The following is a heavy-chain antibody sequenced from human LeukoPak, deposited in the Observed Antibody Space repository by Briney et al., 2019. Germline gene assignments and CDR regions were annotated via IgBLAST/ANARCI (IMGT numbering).Heavy chain of an antibody. J-gene: IGHJ5*02. CDR1: GDSLSSGGYS. CDR3: ARYFSGGQFKWFDP. CDR2: IYHGGSA. Sequence: SQTLSLTCAVSGDSLSSGGYSWSWIRQPPGTGLEWIGYIYHGGSAYYDPSLKSRVNISVDKSKNQFSLELSSVTTADTAVYYCARYFSGGQFKWFDPWGQGTLVTVSS. V-gene: IGHV4-30-2*01. D-gene: IGHD1-26*01.